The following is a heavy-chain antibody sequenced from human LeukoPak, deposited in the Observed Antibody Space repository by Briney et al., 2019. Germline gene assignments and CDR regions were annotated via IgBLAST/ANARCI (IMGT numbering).Heavy chain of an antibody. J-gene: IGHJ4*02. D-gene: IGHD3-22*01. V-gene: IGHV3-20*04. CDR2: INWNGGST. Sequence: GGSLRLSCAASGFTFDDYGMSWVRQAPGKGLEWVSGINWNGGSTGYADSVKGRFTVSRDNAKNSLYLQMNSLRAEDTALYYWGGAGGSVYYLHYWAKEPLVTV. CDR1: GFTFDDYG. CDR3: GGAGGSVYYLHY.